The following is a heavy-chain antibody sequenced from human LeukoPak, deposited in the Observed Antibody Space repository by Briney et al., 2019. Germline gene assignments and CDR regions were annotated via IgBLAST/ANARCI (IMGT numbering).Heavy chain of an antibody. D-gene: IGHD6-13*01. Sequence: GGSLRLSCAASGFTFSTYDMSWVRQAPGKGLEWVSAISVTGGTTYYADSVKGRFTISRDNSKNTLYLQMNSLRAEDTAVYYCAKGQQLVGYWGQGTLVTVPS. V-gene: IGHV3-23*01. CDR2: ISVTGGTT. J-gene: IGHJ4*02. CDR3: AKGQQLVGY. CDR1: GFTFSTYD.